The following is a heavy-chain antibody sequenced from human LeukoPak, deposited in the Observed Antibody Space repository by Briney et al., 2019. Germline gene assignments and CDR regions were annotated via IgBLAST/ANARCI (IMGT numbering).Heavy chain of an antibody. V-gene: IGHV3-64*01. Sequence: PGGSLRLSCVASGFTFSYYAMHWVRQAPGKGLEYVSTINNNGNSASYANSVKGRFTISRDNSKNTLYLQLGSLRAEDMAVYYCARDRVGSSWSEFDYWGQGTLVTVSS. D-gene: IGHD6-13*01. CDR3: ARDRVGSSWSEFDY. CDR2: INNNGNSA. CDR1: GFTFSYYA. J-gene: IGHJ4*02.